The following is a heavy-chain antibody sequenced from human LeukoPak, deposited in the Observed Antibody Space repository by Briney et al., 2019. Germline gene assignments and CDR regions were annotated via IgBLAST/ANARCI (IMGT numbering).Heavy chain of an antibody. J-gene: IGHJ4*02. CDR3: ARDSGHVDTAMAHDY. CDR1: GFTFGTYW. CDR2: ISTSGTII. Sequence: GGSLRLSCGASGFTFGTYWMHWVRQAPGKGLEWVSYISTSGTIIYYADSVKGRFTISRDNAKNSLYLQMNSLRAEDTAVYYCARDSGHVDTAMAHDYWGQGTLVTVSS. D-gene: IGHD5-18*01. V-gene: IGHV3-48*04.